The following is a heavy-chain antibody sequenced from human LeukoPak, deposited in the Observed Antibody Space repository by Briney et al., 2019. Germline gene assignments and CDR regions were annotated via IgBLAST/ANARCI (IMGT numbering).Heavy chain of an antibody. D-gene: IGHD3-3*01. J-gene: IGHJ5*02. CDR2: INHSGST. Sequence: PSQTLSLTCAVYGVSFSGYYWSWIRQPPGKGLEWIGEINHSGSTNYNPSLKSRVTISVDTSKNQFSLKLSSVTAADTAVYYCARRTAYYDFWSGYHNWFDPWGQGTLVTVSS. CDR1: GVSFSGYY. CDR3: ARRTAYYDFWSGYHNWFDP. V-gene: IGHV4-34*01.